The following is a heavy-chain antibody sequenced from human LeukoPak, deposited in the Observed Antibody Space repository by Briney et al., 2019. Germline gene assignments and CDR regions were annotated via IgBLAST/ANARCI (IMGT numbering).Heavy chain of an antibody. Sequence: ASVKVSCKASGYTFSNYGISWLRQVPGQGPEWMGWISANTGNTTFAQNLQGRVTLTTDTSTNTAFLELRSLTSDDTAVYYCARDAWSEWLFLEFDFDHWGQGTLVTVSS. CDR1: GYTFSNYG. CDR2: ISANTGNT. V-gene: IGHV1-18*01. J-gene: IGHJ4*02. D-gene: IGHD3-3*01. CDR3: ARDAWSEWLFLEFDFDH.